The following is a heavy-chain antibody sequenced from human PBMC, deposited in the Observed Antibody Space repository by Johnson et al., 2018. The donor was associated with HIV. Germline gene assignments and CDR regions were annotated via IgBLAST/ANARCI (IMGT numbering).Heavy chain of an antibody. CDR3: AKDQASSLNAFDI. D-gene: IGHD2-2*01. CDR2: IKQDGSEK. Sequence: VQLVESGGGLVQPGGSLSLSCAASGFTFSTYWMTWVRQAPGKGLEWVANIKQDGSEKYYADSVKGRFTISRDNSKNTLYLQMNSLRAEDTAVYYCAKDQASSLNAFDIWGQGTMVTVSS. V-gene: IGHV3-7*01. J-gene: IGHJ3*02. CDR1: GFTFSTYW.